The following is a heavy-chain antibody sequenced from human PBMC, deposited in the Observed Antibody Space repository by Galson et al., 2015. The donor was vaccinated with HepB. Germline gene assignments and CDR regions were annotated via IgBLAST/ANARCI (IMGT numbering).Heavy chain of an antibody. Sequence: ETLSLTCTVSGGSISSSSYYWGWIRQPPGKGLEWIGSIYYSGSTYYNPSLKSRVTISVDTSKNQFSLKLSSVTAADTAVYYCARDLPHYGSGKRMDYWGQGTLVTVSS. CDR2: IYYSGST. J-gene: IGHJ4*02. CDR1: GGSISSSSYY. CDR3: ARDLPHYGSGKRMDY. V-gene: IGHV4-39*07. D-gene: IGHD3-10*01.